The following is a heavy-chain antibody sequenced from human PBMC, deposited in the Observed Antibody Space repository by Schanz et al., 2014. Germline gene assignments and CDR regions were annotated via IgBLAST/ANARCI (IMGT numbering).Heavy chain of an antibody. V-gene: IGHV3-11*06. CDR2: ISSGSSYA. D-gene: IGHD3-9*01. Sequence: QVQLVESGGGVVQPGRSLRLSCAASGFTFRDYYMSWIRQAPGKGLEWVSDISSGSSYANYADSVKGRFTVSRDNARNSLYLHMNTLGAEDTALYYCARDSGPYYDKSMDVWGQGTTVAVSS. CDR1: GFTFRDYY. J-gene: IGHJ6*02. CDR3: ARDSGPYYDKSMDV.